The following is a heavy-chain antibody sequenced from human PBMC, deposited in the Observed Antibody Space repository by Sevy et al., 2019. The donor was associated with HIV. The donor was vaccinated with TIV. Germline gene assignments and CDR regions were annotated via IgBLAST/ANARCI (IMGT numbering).Heavy chain of an antibody. J-gene: IGHJ4*02. CDR2: ISPYTGDT. V-gene: IGHV1-18*01. CDR1: GYTFRSYG. D-gene: IGHD2-2*01. CDR3: ARDKPQGVVVLPGAMWGGVDY. Sequence: APVKVSYKASGYTFRSYGISWVRQAPGQGLEWMGWISPYTGDTDFAQKVQGRVSMTSDTSTSTAYMELRSLRSDDTAVYYCARDKPQGVVVLPGAMWGGVDYWGQGTLVTVSS.